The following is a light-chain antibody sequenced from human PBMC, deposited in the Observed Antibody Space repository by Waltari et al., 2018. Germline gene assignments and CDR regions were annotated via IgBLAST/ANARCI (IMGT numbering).Light chain of an antibody. CDR3: QQRGTYLGLT. V-gene: IGKV3D-11*02. CDR2: DAS. J-gene: IGKJ4*01. Sequence: VLTQSPATLSLSPGERATLSCRASQSVSKYLAWYPQKPGQAPRLLIFDASNRATGIPARFSGSGAGTEFSLTISSLEPEDFAVYYCQQRGTYLGLTFGGGPRSTSN. CDR1: QSVSKY.